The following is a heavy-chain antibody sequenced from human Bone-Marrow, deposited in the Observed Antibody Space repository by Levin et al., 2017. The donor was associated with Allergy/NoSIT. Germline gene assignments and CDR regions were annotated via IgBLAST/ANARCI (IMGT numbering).Heavy chain of an antibody. CDR1: GFTFSRYW. CDR2: INNDGSIT. V-gene: IGHV3-74*01. D-gene: IGHD4-17*01. J-gene: IGHJ5*02. Sequence: GGSLRLSCVASGFTFSRYWMHWVRQAPGKGLLWVSRINNDGSITNYADSVKGRFSISRDNAKNTLYLQMNTLRVEDTAVYYCASGTDIAYGDYGWVDPWGQGTQVTVSS. CDR3: ASGTDIAYGDYGWVDP.